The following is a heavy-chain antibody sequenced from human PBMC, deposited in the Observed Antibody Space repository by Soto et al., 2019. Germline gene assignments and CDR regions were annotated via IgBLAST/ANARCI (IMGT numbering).Heavy chain of an antibody. J-gene: IGHJ6*03. V-gene: IGHV4-34*01. Sequence: QVHLEQWGAGLLKPSETLSLTCAVYGGSLSGYFWSWVRQPPGKGLEWIGEINHSGGTNYNPSLKSRVTISADTSKHQFSLTLSSVTAADSAVYYCASYHYYDFWVGSRHYMDAWGRGTTVTVSS. CDR1: GGSLSGYF. CDR2: INHSGGT. D-gene: IGHD3-3*01. CDR3: ASYHYYDFWVGSRHYMDA.